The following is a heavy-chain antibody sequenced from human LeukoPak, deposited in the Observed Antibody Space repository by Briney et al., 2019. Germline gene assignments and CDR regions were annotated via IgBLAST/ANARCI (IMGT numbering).Heavy chain of an antibody. Sequence: SGTLSLTCAVSGGSIISSNWWSWVRQPPGKGLEWIGEIYHSGSTNYNPSLKSRVTISVDKSKNQFSLKLSSVTAADTAVYYCASQLRGYSYGSFDYWGQGTLVTVSS. CDR1: GGSIISSNW. CDR2: IYHSGST. CDR3: ASQLRGYSYGSFDY. J-gene: IGHJ4*02. D-gene: IGHD5-18*01. V-gene: IGHV4-4*02.